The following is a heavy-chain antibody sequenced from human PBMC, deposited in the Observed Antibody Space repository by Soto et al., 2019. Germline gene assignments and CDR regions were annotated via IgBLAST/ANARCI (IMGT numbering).Heavy chain of an antibody. V-gene: IGHV3-30-3*01. J-gene: IGHJ4*02. D-gene: IGHD3-22*01. CDR2: ISYDGSDK. CDR3: XRAXXXXDSXXXXXXPVXYFDC. CDR1: GFTFRSYA. Sequence: GGSLRLSCAASGFTFRSYAMHWVRQAPGKGLEWVAVISYDGSDKYYADSVKGRFTISRDNSKNTLYLQMNSLRVEDTAVYYCXRAXXXXDSXXXXXXPVXYFDCWGQGXXVT.